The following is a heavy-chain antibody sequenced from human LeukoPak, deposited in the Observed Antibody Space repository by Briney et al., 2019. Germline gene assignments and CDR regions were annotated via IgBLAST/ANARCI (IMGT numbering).Heavy chain of an antibody. D-gene: IGHD6-13*01. J-gene: IGHJ4*02. CDR1: GFTFGSHA. Sequence: GGSLRLSCEASGFTFGSHAMYWVRQAPGKGLEWVAVIWYDGSNKYYADSVKGRFTISRDNSKNTLSLQTNSLRAEDTAVYYCAKDAAGSSSWANYWGRGALVTVSS. CDR2: IWYDGSNK. V-gene: IGHV3-33*06. CDR3: AKDAAGSSSWANY.